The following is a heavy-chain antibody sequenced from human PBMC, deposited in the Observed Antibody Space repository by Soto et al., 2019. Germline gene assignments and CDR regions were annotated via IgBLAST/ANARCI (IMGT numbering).Heavy chain of an antibody. D-gene: IGHD2-21*02. CDR3: ARDPCDCGDDCSSNY. Sequence: SLRLSCAASRFTFSKYRMNWVRQAPGKGLEWVSYISSSSSSEFYADSVKDRFTISRDNAKSLLYLQMNSLRAEDTAVYYCARDPCDCGDDCSSNYWGQGTRVTVSS. CDR1: RFTFSKYR. CDR2: ISSSSSSE. V-gene: IGHV3-21*06. J-gene: IGHJ4*02.